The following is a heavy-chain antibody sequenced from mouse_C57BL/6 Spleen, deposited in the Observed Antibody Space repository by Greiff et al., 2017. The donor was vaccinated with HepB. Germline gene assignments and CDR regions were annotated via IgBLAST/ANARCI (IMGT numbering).Heavy chain of an antibody. J-gene: IGHJ1*03. V-gene: IGHV3-6*01. CDR3: AREGYYYGRGTDSHWYFDV. Sequence: EVQLQESGPGLVKPSQSLSLTCSVTGYSITSGYYWNWIRQFPGNKLEWMGYISYDGSNNYNPSLKNRISITRDTSKNQFFLKLNSVTTEDTATYYCAREGYYYGRGTDSHWYFDVWGTGTTVTVSS. D-gene: IGHD1-1*01. CDR1: GYSITSGYY. CDR2: ISYDGSN.